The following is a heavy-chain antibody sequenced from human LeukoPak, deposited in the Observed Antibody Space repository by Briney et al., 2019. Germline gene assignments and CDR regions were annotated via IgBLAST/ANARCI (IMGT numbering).Heavy chain of an antibody. CDR1: GFTFSSYE. J-gene: IGHJ4*02. V-gene: IGHV3-48*03. D-gene: IGHD2-15*01. Sequence: GGSLRLSCAASGFTFSSYEMNWVRQAPGKGLEWISYISSSGGTIYYADSVKGRFTISRDNAKNSLYLQMNSLRAEDTAVYYCAGEVAPIDYGGQGTLVTVSS. CDR3: AGEVAPIDY. CDR2: ISSSGGTI.